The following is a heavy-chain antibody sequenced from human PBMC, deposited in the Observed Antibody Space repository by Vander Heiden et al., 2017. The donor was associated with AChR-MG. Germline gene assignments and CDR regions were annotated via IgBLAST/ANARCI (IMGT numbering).Heavy chain of an antibody. CDR3: AKDFGGHWTLDY. V-gene: IGHV3-30*18. J-gene: IGHJ4*02. Sequence: QVQLVESGGGVVQPGRSLRLSCAASAFPFRTYGMHWVRQPPVKGLEVVAFISHDGININYVDSVKGRFTISRDNSKNTLFLQINSLRVEDTAVYYCAKDFGGHWTLDYWGQGTLVTVSS. CDR2: ISHDGINI. D-gene: IGHD3-16*01. CDR1: AFPFRTYG.